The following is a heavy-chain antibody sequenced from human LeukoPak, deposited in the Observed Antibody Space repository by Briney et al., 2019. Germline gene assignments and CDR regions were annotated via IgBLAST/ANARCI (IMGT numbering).Heavy chain of an antibody. D-gene: IGHD2-15*01. J-gene: IGHJ6*02. CDR2: INAGNGNT. CDR1: GYTFTSYA. CDR3: ASRCSGGSCYSNGVDV. Sequence: ASVKVSCKASGYTFTSYAMHWVRQAPGQRLEWMGWINAGNGNTKYSQKFQGRVTITRDTSASTAYMELSSLRSEDTAVYYCASRCSGGSCYSNGVDVWGQGTTVTVSS. V-gene: IGHV1-3*01.